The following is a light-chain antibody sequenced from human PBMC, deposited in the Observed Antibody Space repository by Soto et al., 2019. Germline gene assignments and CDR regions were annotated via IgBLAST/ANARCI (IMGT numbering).Light chain of an antibody. J-gene: IGKJ1*01. CDR1: QSIRSW. Sequence: DIQMTQSPSTLSASVGDRGTITCRASQSIRSWLAWYQQKPGKAPKVLIYAASTLQSGVPSRFSGSGSGTDFSLTISSLQPDDLATYFCQQYQSYATFGQGTKVEIK. CDR2: AAS. CDR3: QQYQSYAT. V-gene: IGKV1-5*01.